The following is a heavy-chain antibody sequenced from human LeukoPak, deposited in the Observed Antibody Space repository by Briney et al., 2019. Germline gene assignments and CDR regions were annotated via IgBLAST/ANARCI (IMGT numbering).Heavy chain of an antibody. D-gene: IGHD3-3*01. CDR1: GYTFTSYA. V-gene: IGHV1-3*01. CDR2: INAGNGNT. CDR3: ASTYPTNYDFWSGYPTNYGMDV. J-gene: IGHJ6*02. Sequence: ASVKVSCKASGYTFTSYAMHWVRQAPGQRLEWMGWINAGNGNTKYSQKFQGRVTITRDTSASTAYMELSSLRSEDTAVYYCASTYPTNYDFWSGYPTNYGMDVWGRGTTVTVSS.